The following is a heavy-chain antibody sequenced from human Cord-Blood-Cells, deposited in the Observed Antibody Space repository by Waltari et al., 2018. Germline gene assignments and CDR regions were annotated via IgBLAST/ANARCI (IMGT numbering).Heavy chain of an antibody. CDR2: INPNSGGT. CDR3: ARGLELEPDAFDI. CDR1: GYTYTGYY. V-gene: IGHV1-2*02. Sequence: QVQLVQSGAEVKKPGASVKVSCKASGYTYTGYYMHRVRQAPEQGLEGMGWINPNSGGTNYAQKFQGRVTMTRDTSISTAYMELSRLRSDDTAVYYCARGLELEPDAFDIWGQGTMVTVSS. J-gene: IGHJ3*02. D-gene: IGHD1-1*01.